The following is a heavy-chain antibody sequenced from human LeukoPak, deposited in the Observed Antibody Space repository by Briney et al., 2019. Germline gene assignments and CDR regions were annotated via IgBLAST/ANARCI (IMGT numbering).Heavy chain of an antibody. V-gene: IGHV3-23*01. CDR3: AKGLRTGVGPYMGYHYYMDV. J-gene: IGHJ6*03. Sequence: GGSLRLSCAASGFTFSSYAMSWVRQAPGKGLKWVSTINDNGDGTYYADSVKGRFTISRDNSYNTVSLQMNSLRDEDTGVYYCAKGLRTGVGPYMGYHYYMDVWGKGATVTVSS. CDR1: GFTFSSYA. D-gene: IGHD3-16*01. CDR2: INDNGDGT.